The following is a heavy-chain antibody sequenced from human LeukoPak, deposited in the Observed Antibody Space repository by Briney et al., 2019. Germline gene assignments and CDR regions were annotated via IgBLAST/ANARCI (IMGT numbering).Heavy chain of an antibody. Sequence: ASVKVSCKASGYTFTGYYMHWVRQAPGQGLEWMGWINPNSGGTNYAQKFQGWVTMTRDTSISTAYMELSRLRSDDTAVYYCARDRVPGRYYYGMDVRGKGTTVTVSS. J-gene: IGHJ6*04. CDR3: ARDRVPGRYYYGMDV. V-gene: IGHV1-2*04. D-gene: IGHD2-2*01. CDR2: INPNSGGT. CDR1: GYTFTGYY.